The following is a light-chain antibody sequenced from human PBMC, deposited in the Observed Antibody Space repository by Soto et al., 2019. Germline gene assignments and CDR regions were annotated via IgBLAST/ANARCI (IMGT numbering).Light chain of an antibody. Sequence: EIVLTQSPGTLSFSPGERATLSCRASQSVSSSYLAWYQQKPGQAPRLLIYGASSRATGIPDRFSGSGSGTDFTLTISRLEPEEFAVYYCQQYGSSSITFGQGTRLEIK. CDR2: GAS. CDR3: QQYGSSSIT. CDR1: QSVSSSY. V-gene: IGKV3-20*01. J-gene: IGKJ5*01.